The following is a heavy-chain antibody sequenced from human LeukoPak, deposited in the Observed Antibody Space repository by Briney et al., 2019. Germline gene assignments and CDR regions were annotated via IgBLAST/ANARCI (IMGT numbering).Heavy chain of an antibody. Sequence: GGSLRLSCAASGFTFSSYAMSWVRQAPGKGLEWVSVISGSGGSTYYADSVKGRFTISRDNSKNTLYLQMNSLRAEDTAVYYCAKSGRGVITMIVVVISWYFDLWGRGTLVTVSS. CDR2: ISGSGGST. J-gene: IGHJ2*01. D-gene: IGHD3-22*01. V-gene: IGHV3-23*01. CDR1: GFTFSSYA. CDR3: AKSGRGVITMIVVVISWYFDL.